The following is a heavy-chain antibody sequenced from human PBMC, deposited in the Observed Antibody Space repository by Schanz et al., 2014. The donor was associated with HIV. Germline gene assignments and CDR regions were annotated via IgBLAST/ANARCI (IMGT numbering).Heavy chain of an antibody. Sequence: EVQLVESGGGLVQPGGSLRLSCAASGFTLSGFWMSWVRQAPGKGLEWVANVNQDGSVKYYVDSVKGRFTISRDNANNSLYLQMNSLRAEDTAVYYCARDEARYFDWSYYFDFWGQGTLVTVSS. CDR2: VNQDGSVK. V-gene: IGHV3-7*01. CDR3: ARDEARYFDWSYYFDF. J-gene: IGHJ4*02. D-gene: IGHD3-9*01. CDR1: GFTLSGFW.